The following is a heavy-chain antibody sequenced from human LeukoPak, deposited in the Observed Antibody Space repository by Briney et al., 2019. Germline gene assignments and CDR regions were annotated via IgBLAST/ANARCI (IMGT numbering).Heavy chain of an antibody. CDR3: ARGSHQDYFGSMTYPFDY. D-gene: IGHD3-10*01. Sequence: GGSLRLSCAASGFTFSSYTIHWVRQAPGKGLEWVTLISHDGRNKNYADSVKGRFTISRDNSKKTLYLEVNSLRPEDTAVYYCARGSHQDYFGSMTYPFDYWGQGILVTVSS. J-gene: IGHJ4*02. CDR2: ISHDGRNK. V-gene: IGHV3-30*04. CDR1: GFTFSSYT.